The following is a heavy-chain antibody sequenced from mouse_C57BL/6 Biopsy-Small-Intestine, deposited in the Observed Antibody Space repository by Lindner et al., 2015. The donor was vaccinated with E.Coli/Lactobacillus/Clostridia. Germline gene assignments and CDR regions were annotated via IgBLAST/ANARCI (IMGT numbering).Heavy chain of an antibody. Sequence: VQLQESGGDLVKPGGSLKLSCAASGFTFSSYGMSWVRQTPDKRLEWVATISSGGSYTYYPDSVKGRFTISRDNAKNTLYLQMSSLKSEDTAMYYCARHKGYYERYFDVWGTGTTVTVSS. J-gene: IGHJ1*03. CDR1: GFTFSSYG. V-gene: IGHV5-6*01. D-gene: IGHD2-3*01. CDR3: ARHKGYYERYFDV. CDR2: ISSGGSYT.